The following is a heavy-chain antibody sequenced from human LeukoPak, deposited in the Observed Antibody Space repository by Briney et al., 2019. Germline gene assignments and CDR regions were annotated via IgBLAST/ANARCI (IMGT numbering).Heavy chain of an antibody. CDR1: GFIFSTYN. Sequence: GGSLRLSCATSGFIFSTYNMNWVRQAPGKGLEWVGNIKGDGSEKYYVDSVKGRFTISRDNAKTSLYLQMNTLRAEDTAVYYCAREVTPYYWGQGTLVTVSS. CDR2: IKGDGSEK. CDR3: AREVTPYY. V-gene: IGHV3-7*01. J-gene: IGHJ4*02. D-gene: IGHD2-21*02.